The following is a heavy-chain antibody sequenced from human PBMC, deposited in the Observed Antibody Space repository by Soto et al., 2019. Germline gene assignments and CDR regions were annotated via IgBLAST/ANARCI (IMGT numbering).Heavy chain of an antibody. CDR1: GYSFTSYA. D-gene: IGHD6-19*01. Sequence: QVQLVQSGAEEKTPGASVKVSCKASGYSFTSYAMHWVRQAPGQRLEWMGWINAGNGNTKYSQKFQGRVTITRDTSASTAYMELSSLRSEDTAMYYCARAVAVPASCDYWGQGTLVTVSS. CDR2: INAGNGNT. CDR3: ARAVAVPASCDY. V-gene: IGHV1-3*05. J-gene: IGHJ4*02.